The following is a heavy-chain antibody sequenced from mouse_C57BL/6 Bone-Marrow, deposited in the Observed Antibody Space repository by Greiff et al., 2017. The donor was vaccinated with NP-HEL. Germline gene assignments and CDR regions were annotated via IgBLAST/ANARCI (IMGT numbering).Heavy chain of an antibody. CDR2: IYPGDGDT. Sequence: VQLQQSGPELVKPGASVKISCKASGYAFSSSWMNWVKQRPGKGLEWIGRIYPGDGDTNYNGKFKGKATLTADKSSSTAYMQLSSLTSEDSAVYFCARHSSGPYYAMDYWGQGTSVTVSS. D-gene: IGHD3-2*02. CDR3: ARHSSGPYYAMDY. V-gene: IGHV1-82*01. CDR1: GYAFSSSW. J-gene: IGHJ4*01.